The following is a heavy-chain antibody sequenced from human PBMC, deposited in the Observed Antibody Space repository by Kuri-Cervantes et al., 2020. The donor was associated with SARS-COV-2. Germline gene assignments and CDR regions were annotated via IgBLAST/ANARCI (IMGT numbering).Heavy chain of an antibody. CDR1: GGSSSSSSYY. D-gene: IGHD2-8*01. CDR2: IYYSGST. J-gene: IGHJ6*03. V-gene: IGHV4-39*01. CDR3: ATLPYCTNGVCYTYYYYYMDV. Sequence: SETLSLTCTVSGGSSSSSSYYWGWIRQPPGKGLEWIGSIYYSGSTYYNPSLKSRVTISVDTSKNQFSLKLSSVTAADTAVYYCATLPYCTNGVCYTYYYYYMDVWGKGTTVTVSS.